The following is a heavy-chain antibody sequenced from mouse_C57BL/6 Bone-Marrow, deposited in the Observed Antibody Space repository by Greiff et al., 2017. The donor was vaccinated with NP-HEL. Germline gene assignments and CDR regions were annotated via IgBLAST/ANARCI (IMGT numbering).Heavy chain of an antibody. Sequence: LMESGAELMKPGASVKLSCKATGYTFTGYWIEWVKQRPGHGLEWIGEILPGSGSTNYNEKFKGKATFTADTSSHTAYLQLSSLTTEDSAIYYCARDLWLRQDWYFDVWGTGTTVTVSS. J-gene: IGHJ1*03. V-gene: IGHV1-9*01. CDR1: GYTFTGYW. D-gene: IGHD2-2*01. CDR2: ILPGSGST. CDR3: ARDLWLRQDWYFDV.